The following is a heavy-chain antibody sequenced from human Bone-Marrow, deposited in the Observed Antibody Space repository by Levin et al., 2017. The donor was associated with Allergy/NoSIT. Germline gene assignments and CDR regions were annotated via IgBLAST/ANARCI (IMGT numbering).Heavy chain of an antibody. CDR3: ARDSRLGEIQTGHNYYGMDV. Sequence: QGLEWMGGIIPIFGTTHYAQTFRGRVTLTADESTSTAYMELSSLRSDDTAVYYCARDSRLGEIQTGHNYYGMDVWGQGTTVTVSS. D-gene: IGHD3-16*01. CDR2: IIPIFGTT. V-gene: IGHV1-69*01. J-gene: IGHJ6*02.